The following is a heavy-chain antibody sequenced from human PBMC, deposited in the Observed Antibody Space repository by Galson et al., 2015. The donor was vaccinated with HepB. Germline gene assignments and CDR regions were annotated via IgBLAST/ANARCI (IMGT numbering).Heavy chain of an antibody. CDR3: VTLMNRLQVVFDH. CDR2: TYHDGDDK. V-gene: IGHV3-30-3*01. Sequence: SLRLSCTASGYTFGSYAIAWVRQVPGKGLEWMAFTYHDGDDKFYADTVKGRVTISRDKSTSTPYVEMNNLRPDDTATYFCVTLMNRLQVVFDHWGLGALVTVSS. CDR1: GYTFGSYA. D-gene: IGHD3-16*01. J-gene: IGHJ4*02.